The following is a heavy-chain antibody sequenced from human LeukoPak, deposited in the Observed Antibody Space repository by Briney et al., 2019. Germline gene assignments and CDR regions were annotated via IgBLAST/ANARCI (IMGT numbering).Heavy chain of an antibody. CDR3: AKVSSGYYDSSGTRDFDY. D-gene: IGHD3-22*01. J-gene: IGHJ4*02. V-gene: IGHV3-30*18. Sequence: QPGGSLRLSCAASGFTFSSYGMHWVRQAPGKGLEWVAVISYDGSNKYYADSVKGRFTISRDNSKNTLYLQMNSLRAEDTAVYYCAKVSSGYYDSSGTRDFDYWGQGTLVTVSS. CDR1: GFTFSSYG. CDR2: ISYDGSNK.